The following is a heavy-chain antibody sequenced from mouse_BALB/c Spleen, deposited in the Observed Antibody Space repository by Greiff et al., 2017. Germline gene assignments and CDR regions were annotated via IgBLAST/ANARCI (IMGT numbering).Heavy chain of an antibody. CDR1: GFTFSSYA. V-gene: IGHV5-4*01. CDR2: ISDGGSYT. J-gene: IGHJ2*01. Sequence: EVHLVESGGGLVKPGGSLKLSCAASGFTFSSYAMSWVRQTPEKRLEWVATISDGGSYTYYPDSVKGRFTISRDNAKNNLYLQMSSLKSEDTAMYYCARSHYGSSPFDYWGQGTTLTVSS. CDR3: ARSHYGSSPFDY. D-gene: IGHD1-1*01.